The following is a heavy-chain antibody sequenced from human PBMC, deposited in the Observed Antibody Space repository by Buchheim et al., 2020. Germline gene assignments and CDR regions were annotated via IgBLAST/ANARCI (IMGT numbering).Heavy chain of an antibody. V-gene: IGHV3-74*01. CDR2: INSDGSGT. CDR3: TRDSTSGSYDY. J-gene: IGHJ4*02. Sequence: EVQLVESGGGLVQPGGSLRLSCAASGFSFSTSCMHWVRQAPGKGLVWVSRINSDGSGTIYADSVKGRFTISRDNAKNSLFLKMNSLRAEDTAIYYCTRDSTSGSYDYWGQGT. D-gene: IGHD3-10*01. CDR1: GFSFSTSC.